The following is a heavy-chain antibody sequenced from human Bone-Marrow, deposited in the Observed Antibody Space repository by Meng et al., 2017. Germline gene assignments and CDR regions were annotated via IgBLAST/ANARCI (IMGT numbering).Heavy chain of an antibody. V-gene: IGHV3-23*04. CDR1: GVTFSSYA. J-gene: IGHJ4*02. CDR3: AKDGPFDY. Sequence: VRLVGSGGGVGQPGGSLRLSCAASGVTFSSYAMGWVRQAPGKGLELVSAISGSGGSTYYADSVKGRFTISRDNSKNTLYLQMNSLRAEDTAVYYCAKDGPFDYWGQGTLVTVSS. CDR2: ISGSGGST.